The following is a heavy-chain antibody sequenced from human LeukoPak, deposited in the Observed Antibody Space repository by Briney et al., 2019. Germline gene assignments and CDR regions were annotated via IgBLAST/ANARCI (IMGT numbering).Heavy chain of an antibody. V-gene: IGHV4-39*07. CDR2: IYYSGST. CDR1: GGSISSSSYY. J-gene: IGHJ4*02. D-gene: IGHD3-22*01. Sequence: PSETLSLTCTVSGGSISSSSYYWGWIRQPPGKGLEWIGTIYYSGSTYHNPSLKSRLTISVDTSKNHFSLKLSSVTAADTAVYYCARSRGDFDNSGLDYWGQGTLVTVSS. CDR3: ARSRGDFDNSGLDY.